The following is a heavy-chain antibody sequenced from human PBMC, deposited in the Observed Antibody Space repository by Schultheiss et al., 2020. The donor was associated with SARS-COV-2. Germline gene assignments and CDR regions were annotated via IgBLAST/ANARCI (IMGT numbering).Heavy chain of an antibody. CDR2: IYYSGST. CDR1: GGSFSGYY. J-gene: IGHJ4*02. D-gene: IGHD3-22*01. V-gene: IGHV4-34*09. Sequence: SETLSLTCAVYGGSFSGYYWSWIRQTPGKGLEWIGYIYYSGSTYYNPSLKSRVTISVDTSKNQFSLKLSSVTAADTAVYYCARVGYYYDSSGYYPYYFDYWGQGTLVTVSS. CDR3: ARVGYYYDSSGYYPYYFDY.